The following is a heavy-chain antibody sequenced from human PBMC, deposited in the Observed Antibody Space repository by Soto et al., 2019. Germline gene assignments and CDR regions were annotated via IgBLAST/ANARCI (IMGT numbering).Heavy chain of an antibody. CDR2: SFYRGST. CDR3: ATADGFGVVTPFFEY. V-gene: IGHV4-39*01. D-gene: IGHD3-3*01. J-gene: IGHJ4*02. Sequence: QLQLPESGPGLVKPSETLSLTCTVSGGSISSRSHYWGWIRQSPGKHLEWIGSSFYRGSTHYNPSLKTRVTISVDTSKNQVSLKLYSVTAADTAVYYCATADGFGVVTPFFEYWGQGILVTVSS. CDR1: GGSISSRSHY.